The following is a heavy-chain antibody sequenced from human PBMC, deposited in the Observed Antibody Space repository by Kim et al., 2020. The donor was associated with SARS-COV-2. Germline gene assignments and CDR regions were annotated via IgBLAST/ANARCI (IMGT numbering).Heavy chain of an antibody. CDR3: ARVHDSDLDY. V-gene: IGHV3-30-3*01. D-gene: IGHD2-15*01. CDR1: GFTFSSYA. Sequence: GGSLRLSCAASGFTFSSYAMHWVRQAPGKGLEWVAVISYDGSNKYYADSVKGRFTISRDNSKNTLYLQMNSLRAEDTAVYYCARVHDSDLDYWGQGTLVT. J-gene: IGHJ4*02. CDR2: ISYDGSNK.